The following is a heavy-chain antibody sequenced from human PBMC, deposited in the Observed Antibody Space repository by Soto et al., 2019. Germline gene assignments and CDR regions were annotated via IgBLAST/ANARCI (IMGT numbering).Heavy chain of an antibody. CDR1: GYSFTKYW. V-gene: IGHV5-10-1*01. CDR2: IDTSYSYS. D-gene: IGHD2-15*01. CDR3: ARYCSSSSCSQLYGMDV. J-gene: IGHJ6*02. Sequence: PGESLKISCKGSGYSFTKYWIIWVRQVPGKGLEWMGRIDTSYSYSQYSPSFQGHVTISVDQTISTAYLQWSSLKASDTAMYYCARYCSSSSCSQLYGMDVWGQGTTVTVSS.